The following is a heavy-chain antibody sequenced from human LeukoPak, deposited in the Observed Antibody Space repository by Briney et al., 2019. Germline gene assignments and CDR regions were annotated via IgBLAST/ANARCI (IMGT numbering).Heavy chain of an antibody. Sequence: SQTLSLTCTVSGGSISSGGYYWSWIRQHPGKGLEWIGYIYYSGATSYNPSFKGRVTFFVDTSKNQFSLKLSSVTAADTAMYYCAREIPAAGHFDYWGQGALVTVSS. D-gene: IGHD6-13*01. CDR3: AREIPAAGHFDY. V-gene: IGHV4-31*03. J-gene: IGHJ4*02. CDR2: IYYSGAT. CDR1: GGSISSGGYY.